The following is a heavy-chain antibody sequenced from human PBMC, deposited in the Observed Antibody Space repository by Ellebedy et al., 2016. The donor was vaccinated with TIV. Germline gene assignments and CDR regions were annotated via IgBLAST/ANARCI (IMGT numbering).Heavy chain of an antibody. Sequence: ASVKVSCXASGYMFTDYYMHWVRQAPGQGLEWMGWINPNSGGTNYAQKFQGRVTMTRDTSISTAYMKLSRVRSDDTAMYYCAREGDLPRGNWFDPWGQGTLVTVSS. CDR3: AREGDLPRGNWFDP. CDR1: GYMFTDYY. V-gene: IGHV1-2*02. D-gene: IGHD3-16*01. CDR2: INPNSGGT. J-gene: IGHJ5*02.